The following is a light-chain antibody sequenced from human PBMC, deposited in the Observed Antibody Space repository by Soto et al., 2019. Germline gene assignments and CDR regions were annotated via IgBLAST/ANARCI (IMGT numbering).Light chain of an antibody. CDR2: AAS. V-gene: IGKV1-17*01. CDR3: LQHNNYPPIT. CDR1: QGIRSD. Sequence: DIQMTQSPSSLSASVGDRVTITCRASQGIRSDLGWYQQKPGKAPKRLIYAASSLQSGVPSRFSGSGSGTEFTLTISSLQPEDFATYYCLQHNNYPPITFGQGTRLEIK. J-gene: IGKJ5*01.